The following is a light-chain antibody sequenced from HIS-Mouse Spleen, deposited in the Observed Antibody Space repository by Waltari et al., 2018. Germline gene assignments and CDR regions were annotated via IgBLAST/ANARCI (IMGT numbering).Light chain of an antibody. J-gene: IGLJ2*01. CDR1: ALPKKY. CDR2: EDS. Sequence: SYELTQPPSVSVSPGQTARITCSGDALPKKYAYWYQQKYGQAPVLVIYEDSKRPSGIPERVSGSSSGTMATLTISGAQVEDEADYYCYSTDSSGNHRVFGGGTKLTVL. CDR3: YSTDSSGNHRV. V-gene: IGLV3-10*01.